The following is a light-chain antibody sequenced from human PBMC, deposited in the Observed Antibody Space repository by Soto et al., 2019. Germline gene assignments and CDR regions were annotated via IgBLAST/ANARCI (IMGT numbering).Light chain of an antibody. CDR3: GSFTDAGTVM. J-gene: IGLJ3*02. CDR2: DVS. Sequence: QSALTQPASVSGSPGQSFTIPCTGSSSGVGAYPSVSWYQQHPGKAPKLIIFDVSNRPSGVSNRFSGSKSGNTASLTIAGLQAEDEADYYCGSFTDAGTVMFGGGTELTVL. V-gene: IGLV2-14*03. CDR1: SSGVGAYPS.